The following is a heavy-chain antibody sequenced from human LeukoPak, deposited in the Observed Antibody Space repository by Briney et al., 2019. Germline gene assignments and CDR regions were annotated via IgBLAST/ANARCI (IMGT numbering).Heavy chain of an antibody. CDR2: INHSGST. J-gene: IGHJ6*02. D-gene: IGHD2-21*02. Sequence: SETLSLTCAVYGGSFSGYYWSWIRQPPGEGLEWIGEINHSGSTNYNPSLKSRVTISVDTSKNQFSLKLSSVTAADTAVYYCARGPYCGGDCYPRSPGTNYYYYGMDVWGQGTTVTVSS. CDR1: GGSFSGYY. V-gene: IGHV4-34*01. CDR3: ARGPYCGGDCYPRSPGTNYYYYGMDV.